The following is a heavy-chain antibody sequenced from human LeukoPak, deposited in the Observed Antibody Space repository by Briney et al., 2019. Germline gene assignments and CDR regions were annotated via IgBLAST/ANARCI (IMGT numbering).Heavy chain of an antibody. D-gene: IGHD2-2*01. Sequence: PGGSLRLSCAASGFTFSSYAMSWVRQAPGKGLEWVSAISGSGGSTYYADSVKGRFTISRDNSKNTLYLQMNSLRAEDTAVYYCAKDAIVVVPAAKGWWDYYYMDVWGKGTTVTVSS. CDR1: GFTFSSYA. CDR3: AKDAIVVVPAAKGWWDYYYMDV. V-gene: IGHV3-23*01. CDR2: ISGSGGST. J-gene: IGHJ6*03.